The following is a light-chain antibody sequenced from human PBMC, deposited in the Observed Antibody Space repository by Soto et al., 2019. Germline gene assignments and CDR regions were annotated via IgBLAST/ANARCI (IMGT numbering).Light chain of an antibody. V-gene: IGLV2-11*01. Sequence: QSALTQPRSVSGSPGQSVTISGTGTSSDVGNYKYVSWYQQHPGKAPKPMIYDVSTRPSGVPDRFSGSKSGNTASLTSSGLQTEDEADYYCCSSAGSYTWVFGGGTKLTVL. CDR1: SSDVGNYKY. CDR3: CSSAGSYTWV. CDR2: DVS. J-gene: IGLJ3*02.